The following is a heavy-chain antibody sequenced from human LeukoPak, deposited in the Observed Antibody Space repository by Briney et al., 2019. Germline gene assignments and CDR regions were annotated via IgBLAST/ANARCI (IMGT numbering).Heavy chain of an antibody. V-gene: IGHV4-30-2*01. Sequence: PSETLSLTCAVSGGSISSGGYSWSWIRQPPGKGLEWIGYIYHSGSTYYNPSLKSRVTISVDRSKNQFSLKLSSVTAADTAVYYCARPADSSGWYSVFFDYWGQGTLVTVSS. CDR3: ARPADSSGWYSVFFDY. CDR1: GGSISSGGYS. D-gene: IGHD6-19*01. CDR2: IYHSGST. J-gene: IGHJ4*02.